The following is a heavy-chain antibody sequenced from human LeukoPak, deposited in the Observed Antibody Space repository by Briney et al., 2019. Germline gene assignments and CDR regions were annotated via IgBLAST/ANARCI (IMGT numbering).Heavy chain of an antibody. D-gene: IGHD2-2*01. CDR2: IRYDAINK. J-gene: IGHJ6*03. CDR1: GFTFSTYG. CDR3: ANLDIVVVPAAWGDYYYMDV. Sequence: GGSLRLSCAASGFTFSTYGMHWVRQAPGKGLEWVAFIRYDAINKYYADSVKGRFTISRDNSRNTLYLQMNSLRAEDTALYYCANLDIVVVPAAWGDYYYMDVWGKGTTVTISS. V-gene: IGHV3-30*02.